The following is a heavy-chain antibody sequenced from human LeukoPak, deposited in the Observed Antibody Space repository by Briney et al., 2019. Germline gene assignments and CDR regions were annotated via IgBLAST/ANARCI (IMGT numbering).Heavy chain of an antibody. Sequence: KPSETLSLTCTVSGGSISNNYWSWIRQPPGKGLEWIGFIYYSGSTKYNPSLESRVTISVDTSKNQLSLNLNSVTAADTAVYYCARLPSGGVDYWGQGTLVTVSS. J-gene: IGHJ4*02. CDR3: ARLPSGGVDY. CDR1: GGSISNNY. V-gene: IGHV4-59*08. D-gene: IGHD6-19*01. CDR2: IYYSGST.